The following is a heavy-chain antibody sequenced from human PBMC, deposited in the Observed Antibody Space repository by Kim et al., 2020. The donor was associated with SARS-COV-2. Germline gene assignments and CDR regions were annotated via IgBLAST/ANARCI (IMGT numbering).Heavy chain of an antibody. CDR2: IYSGGST. V-gene: IGHV3-53*01. D-gene: IGHD6-19*01. Sequence: GGSLRLSCAASGFTVSSNYMSWVCQAPGKGLEWVSVIYSGGSTYYADSVKGRFTISRDNSKNTLYLQMNSLRAEDTAVYYCARAGIAVAYDAFDIWGQGTMVTVSS. CDR3: ARAGIAVAYDAFDI. CDR1: GFTVSSNY. J-gene: IGHJ3*02.